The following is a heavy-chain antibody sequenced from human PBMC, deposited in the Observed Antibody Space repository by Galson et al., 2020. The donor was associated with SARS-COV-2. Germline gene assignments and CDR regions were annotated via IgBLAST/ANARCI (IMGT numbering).Heavy chain of an antibody. V-gene: IGHV3-30*01. CDR3: ASELISGVDY. Sequence: GESLKISCAASGFTFSSYAMHWVRQAPGKGLEWVAVISYDGSNKYYADSVKGRFTISRDNSKNTLYLQMNSLRAEDTAVYYCASELISGVDYWGQGTLVTVSS. J-gene: IGHJ4*02. CDR1: GFTFSSYA. CDR2: ISYDGSNK. D-gene: IGHD3-16*01.